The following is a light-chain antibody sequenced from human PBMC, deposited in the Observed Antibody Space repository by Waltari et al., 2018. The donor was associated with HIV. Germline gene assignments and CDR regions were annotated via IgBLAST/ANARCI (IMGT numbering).Light chain of an antibody. CDR1: SGSIASNY. J-gene: IGLJ2*01. V-gene: IGLV6-57*02. CDR3: QSYDTSSHVV. CDR2: EDR. Sequence: NFMLTQPHSASESPGKTVTISCTGSSGSIASNYVQWYQQRPGSAPTTVIYEDRQRPSGVPYRFSGSIDSSSNSAYLTISGLKTEDEADYYCQSYDTSSHVVFGGGTKLTVL.